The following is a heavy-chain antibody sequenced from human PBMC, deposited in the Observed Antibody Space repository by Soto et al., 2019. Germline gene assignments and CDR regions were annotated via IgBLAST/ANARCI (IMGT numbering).Heavy chain of an antibody. CDR1: GFTVSTNY. Sequence: GGSLRLSCAASGFTVSTNYMSWVRQAPGKGLEWVSVIYSSGSTYYADSVKGRFTISRDNSKNTLYLQMNSLRAEDTAVYYCTRVGGSVSGMDVWGQGTTVTSP. J-gene: IGHJ6*02. CDR3: TRVGGSVSGMDV. CDR2: IYSSGST. D-gene: IGHD1-26*01. V-gene: IGHV3-53*01.